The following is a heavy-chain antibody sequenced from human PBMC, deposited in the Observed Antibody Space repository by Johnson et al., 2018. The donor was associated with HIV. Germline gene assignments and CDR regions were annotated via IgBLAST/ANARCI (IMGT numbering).Heavy chain of an antibody. J-gene: IGHJ3*02. V-gene: IGHV3-9*01. CDR2: INWNSGTI. D-gene: IGHD6-19*01. CDR3: AKGLLGQLLVQDAFDI. CDR1: GFTFNDYA. Sequence: VQLVESGGGLVQPGRSLRLSCAASGFTFNDYAMHWVRQAPGKGLEWVSGINWNSGTIVYADSVKGRFTISRDNSKNTLYLQMNSLRAEDTAVYYCAKGLLGQLLVQDAFDIWGQGTMVTVSS.